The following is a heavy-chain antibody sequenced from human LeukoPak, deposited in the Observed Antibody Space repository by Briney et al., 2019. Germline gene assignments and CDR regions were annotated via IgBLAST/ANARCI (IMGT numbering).Heavy chain of an antibody. CDR1: GGTFSSYA. J-gene: IGHJ3*02. CDR3: ARDRLWGEYDAFDI. V-gene: IGHV1-69*06. D-gene: IGHD2/OR15-2a*01. Sequence: SVKVSCKASGGTFSSYAISWVRQAPGQGLEWMGGIIPIFGTANYAQKFQGRVTITADKSTSTAYMELSSLRSEDTAVYYCARDRLWGEYDAFDIWGQGTMVTVSS. CDR2: IIPIFGTA.